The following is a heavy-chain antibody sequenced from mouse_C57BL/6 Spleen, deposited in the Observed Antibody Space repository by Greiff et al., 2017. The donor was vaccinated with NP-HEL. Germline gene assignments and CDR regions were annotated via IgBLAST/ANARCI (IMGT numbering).Heavy chain of an antibody. J-gene: IGHJ4*01. CDR3: TRGVEYAMDY. CDR2: IDPETGGT. D-gene: IGHD1-1*01. CDR1: GYTFTDYE. Sequence: VQLQQSGAELVRPGASVTLSCKASGYTFTDYEMHWVKQTPVHGLEWIGAIDPETGGTAYNQKFKGKAILTADKSSSTAYMELRSLTSEDSAVYYCTRGVEYAMDYWGQGTSVTVSS. V-gene: IGHV1-15*01.